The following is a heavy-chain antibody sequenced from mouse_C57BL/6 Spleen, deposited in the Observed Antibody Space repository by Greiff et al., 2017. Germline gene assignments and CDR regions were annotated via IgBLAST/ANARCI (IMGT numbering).Heavy chain of an antibody. J-gene: IGHJ2*01. CDR1: GFTFSSYA. V-gene: IGHV5-4*03. CDR3: ARGRLDY. Sequence: DVMLVESGGGLVKPGGSLKLSCAASGFTFSSYAMSWVRQTPEKRLEWVATISDGGSYTYYPDNVKGRFTISRDNAKNNLYLQMRHLKSEDTAMYYCARGRLDYWGQGTTLTVSS. CDR2: ISDGGSYT.